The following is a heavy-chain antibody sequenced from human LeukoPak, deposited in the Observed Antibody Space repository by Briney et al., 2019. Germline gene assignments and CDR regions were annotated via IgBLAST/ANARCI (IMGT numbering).Heavy chain of an antibody. CDR2: ISGSGGST. J-gene: IGHJ4*02. CDR1: GFTFSSYA. Sequence: PGGSLRLSCAASGFTFSSYAMSWVRQAPGKGLEWVSAISGSGGSTYYADSVKGRFTISRDNSKNTLYLQMNSLRAEDTAVYYCAKDNRYCGGDCSPTEADYWGQGTLVTVSS. V-gene: IGHV3-23*01. D-gene: IGHD2-21*02. CDR3: AKDNRYCGGDCSPTEADY.